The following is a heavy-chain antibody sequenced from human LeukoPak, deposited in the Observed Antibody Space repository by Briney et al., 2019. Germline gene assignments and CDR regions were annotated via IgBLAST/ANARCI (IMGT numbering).Heavy chain of an antibody. V-gene: IGHV3-30*18. D-gene: IGHD3-10*01. CDR3: AKDNMVRGAKGLDI. J-gene: IGHJ3*02. CDR2: ISYDGSNK. Sequence: SLRLSCAASGFTFSSYGMHWVRQAPGKGLEWVAVISYDGSNKYYADSVKGRFTISRDNSKNTLYLQMNSLRAEDTAVYYCAKDNMVRGAKGLDIWGQGTMVTVSS. CDR1: GFTFSSYG.